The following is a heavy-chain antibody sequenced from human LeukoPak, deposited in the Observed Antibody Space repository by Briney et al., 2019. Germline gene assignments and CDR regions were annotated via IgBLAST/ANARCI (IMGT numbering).Heavy chain of an antibody. CDR2: IYYSGST. D-gene: IGHD6-19*01. CDR3: ARDPSAGYSSGWYDY. Sequence: PSETLSLTCTVSGGSVSSGSNYWSWIRQPPGKRLEWIGYIYYSGSTNYNPSLKSRVTISVDTSKNQFSLKLSSVTAADTAVYYCARDPSAGYSSGWYDYWGQGTLVTVSS. V-gene: IGHV4-61*01. J-gene: IGHJ4*02. CDR1: GGSVSSGSNY.